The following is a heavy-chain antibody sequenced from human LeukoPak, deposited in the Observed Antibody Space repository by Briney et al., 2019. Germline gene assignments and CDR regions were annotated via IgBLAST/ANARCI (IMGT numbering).Heavy chain of an antibody. CDR2: IKSRTDGGST. Sequence: GGSLRLSCAASGFTFSSAWLTWVRQPPGKGLEWVGHIKSRTDGGSTDYSAPVKGRFSVSRDDSKNTVYLQLNSLRTEDSAVYYCATEFYSNGYNFWGQGTPVTVSS. J-gene: IGHJ4*02. D-gene: IGHD5-24*01. CDR1: GFTFSSAW. CDR3: ATEFYSNGYNF. V-gene: IGHV3-15*01.